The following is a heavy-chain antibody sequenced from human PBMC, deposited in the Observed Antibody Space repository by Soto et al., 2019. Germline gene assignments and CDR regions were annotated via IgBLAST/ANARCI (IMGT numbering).Heavy chain of an antibody. J-gene: IGHJ3*02. V-gene: IGHV1-2*04. CDR1: GHTFTGYY. CDR3: ERDLGCSITSCPVNVFDI. Sequence: APVKVSCKASGHTFTGYYMHWXRLAPGKGLEWMGWINPNSGGTNYAQKFQGWVTMTRDTSISTAYMELSRLRSDDTAVYYCERDLGCSITSCPVNVFDIWGLGTMVTV. CDR2: INPNSGGT. D-gene: IGHD2-2*01.